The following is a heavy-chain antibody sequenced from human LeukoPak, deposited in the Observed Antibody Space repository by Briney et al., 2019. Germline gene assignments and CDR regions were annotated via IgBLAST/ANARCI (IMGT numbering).Heavy chain of an antibody. V-gene: IGHV1-8*01. J-gene: IGHJ6*03. CDR1: GYTFTSYD. Sequence: ASVKVSCKASGYTFTSYDINWVRQATGQGLEWMGWMNPNSGNTGYAQKFQGRVTITRNTSISTAYMELSSPRSEDTAVYYCARGDYEYYYYYYMDVWGKGTTVTVSS. CDR2: MNPNSGNT. CDR3: ARGDYEYYYYYYMDV. D-gene: IGHD4-17*01.